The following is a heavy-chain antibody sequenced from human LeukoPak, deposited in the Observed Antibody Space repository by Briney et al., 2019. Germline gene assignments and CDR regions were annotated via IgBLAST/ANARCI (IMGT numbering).Heavy chain of an antibody. V-gene: IGHV4-61*02. CDR3: ARVTCGGDCRAHYYYYYMDV. CDR1: GGSINSGSYY. Sequence: SETLSLTCTVSGGSINSGSYYWSWIRQPAGKGLEWIGRIYTRGTTKYNPSLKSRVSISVDTSKNQFSLRLSSVTAADTAVYYCARVTCGGDCRAHYYYYYMDVWGKGTTVTISS. J-gene: IGHJ6*03. D-gene: IGHD2-21*02. CDR2: IYTRGTT.